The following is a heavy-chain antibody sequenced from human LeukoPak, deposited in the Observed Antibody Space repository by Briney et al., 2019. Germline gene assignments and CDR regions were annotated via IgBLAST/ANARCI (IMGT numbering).Heavy chain of an antibody. V-gene: IGHV1-18*01. CDR2: ISAYNGNT. Sequence: ASVTVSCKASGYTFTSYGISWVRQAPGQGLEWMGWISAYNGNTNYAQKLQGRVTITTDTSTSTAYMELRSLRSDDTAVYYCARFRKPREAFDIWGQGTMVTVSS. CDR1: GYTFTSYG. J-gene: IGHJ3*02. CDR3: ARFRKPREAFDI. D-gene: IGHD1-14*01.